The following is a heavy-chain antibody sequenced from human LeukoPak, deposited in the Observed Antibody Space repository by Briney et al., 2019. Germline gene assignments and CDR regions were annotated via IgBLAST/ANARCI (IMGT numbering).Heavy chain of an antibody. CDR2: IYYSGST. J-gene: IGHJ4*02. D-gene: IGHD5-24*01. CDR1: GGSISSGDYY. CDR3: ARMERWLQYRLDY. Sequence: RPSETLSLTCTVSGGSISSGDYYWSWIRQPPGKGLEWIGYIYYSGSTYYNPSLKSRVTISVDTSKNQFSLKLSSVTAADTAVYYCARMERWLQYRLDYWGQGTLVTVSS. V-gene: IGHV4-30-4*08.